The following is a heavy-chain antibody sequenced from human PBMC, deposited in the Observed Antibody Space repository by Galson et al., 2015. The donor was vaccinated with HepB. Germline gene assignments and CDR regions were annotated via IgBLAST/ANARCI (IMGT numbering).Heavy chain of an antibody. D-gene: IGHD3-9*01. CDR2: IRSKAYGGTT. CDR3: TRDNYDILTGYDAFDI. J-gene: IGHJ3*02. CDR1: GFTFGDYA. V-gene: IGHV3-49*04. Sequence: SLRLSCAASGFTFGDYAMSWVRQAPGKGLEWVGFIRSKAYGGTTEYAASVKGRFTISRDDSKSIAYLQMNSLKTEDTAVYYCTRDNYDILTGYDAFDIWGQGTMVTVSS.